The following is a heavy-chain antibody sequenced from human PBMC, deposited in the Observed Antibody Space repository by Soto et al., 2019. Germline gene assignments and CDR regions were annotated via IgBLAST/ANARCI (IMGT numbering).Heavy chain of an antibody. Sequence: ASVKVSCKASGYTFTSSYMHWVRQAPGQGLEWMGIINPSGGSTSYAQKFQGRVTMTTDTSTSTAYMELRSLRSDDTAVYYCARGASYYYYYMDVWGKGTTVTVSS. V-gene: IGHV1-46*01. J-gene: IGHJ6*03. CDR3: ARGASYYYYYMDV. CDR2: INPSGGST. CDR1: GYTFTSSY.